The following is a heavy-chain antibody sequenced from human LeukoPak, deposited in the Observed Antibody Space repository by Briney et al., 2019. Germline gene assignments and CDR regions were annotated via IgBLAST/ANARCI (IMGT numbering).Heavy chain of an antibody. V-gene: IGHV4-38-2*02. CDR3: ARDSHMDY. J-gene: IGHJ4*02. CDR1: GYSISSGYY. CDR2: IYHSGST. Sequence: SETLSLTCTVSGYSISSGYYWGWIRQPPGEGLEWIGSIYHSGSTYYNPSLKSRVTISVDTSKNQFSLKLSSVTAADTAVYYCARDSHMDYWGQGTLVTVSS.